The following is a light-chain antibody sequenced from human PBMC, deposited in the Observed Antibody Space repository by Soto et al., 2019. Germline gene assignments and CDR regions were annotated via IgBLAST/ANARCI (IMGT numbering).Light chain of an antibody. CDR3: QSYDSSLSHVV. J-gene: IGLJ2*01. CDR1: SSNIGSYYD. Sequence: QSVLTQPPSVSGAPXQRVTXPCTGSSSNIGSYYDVHWYQQLPGTVPKLLIYGDNNRPSGVPDRFSGSKSGTSASLAITGLQAEDEADYYCQSYDSSLSHVVFGGGTKLTVL. V-gene: IGLV1-40*01. CDR2: GDN.